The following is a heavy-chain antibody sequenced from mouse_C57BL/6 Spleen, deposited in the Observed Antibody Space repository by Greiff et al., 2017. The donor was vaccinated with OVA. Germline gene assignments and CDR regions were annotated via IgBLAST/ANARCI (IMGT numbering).Heavy chain of an antibody. CDR3: ARGGYGNFWFAY. V-gene: IGHV5-4*01. J-gene: IGHJ3*01. Sequence: EVQGVESGGGLVKPGGSLKLSCAASGFTFSSYAMSWVRQTPEKRLEWVATISDGGSYTYYPDNVKGRFTISRDNAKNNLYLQMSHLKSEDTAMYYCARGGYGNFWFAYWGQGTLVTVSA. CDR1: GFTFSSYA. D-gene: IGHD2-1*01. CDR2: ISDGGSYT.